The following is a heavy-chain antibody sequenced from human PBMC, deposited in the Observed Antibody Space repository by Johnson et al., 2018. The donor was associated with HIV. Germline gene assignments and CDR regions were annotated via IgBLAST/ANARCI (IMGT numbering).Heavy chain of an antibody. CDR3: AKGLYYYDSSDYDVPEV. V-gene: IGHV3-11*04. CDR1: GVIFSDYY. J-gene: IGHJ3*01. Sequence: VQLVESGGGLVKPGGSLRLSCFASGVIFSDYYMSWIRQAPGKGLEWVSYISSSGTTIYYVDSVQGRFSISTDNSKNTLFLKMNNLRVEDMGVYYCAKGLYYYDSSDYDVPEVWGQGTTVTVSS. D-gene: IGHD3-22*01. CDR2: ISSSGTTI.